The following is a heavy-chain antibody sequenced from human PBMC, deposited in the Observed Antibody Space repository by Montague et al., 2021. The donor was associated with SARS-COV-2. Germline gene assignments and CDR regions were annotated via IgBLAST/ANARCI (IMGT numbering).Heavy chain of an antibody. V-gene: IGHV3-7*01. J-gene: IGHJ4*02. Sequence: SLRLSCVTSEFTFSSHWMSWVRQAPGKGLEWVANINPDGSERYYVDSVKGRFTISRDNAQNSLYLQMNSLRAEDTAVYYCAREGYYYEGYFDNWGQGTLVTVSS. CDR1: EFTFSSHW. D-gene: IGHD3-22*01. CDR3: AREGYYYEGYFDN. CDR2: INPDGSER.